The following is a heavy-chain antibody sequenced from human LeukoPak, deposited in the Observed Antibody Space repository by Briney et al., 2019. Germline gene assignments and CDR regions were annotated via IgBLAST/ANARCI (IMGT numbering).Heavy chain of an antibody. CDR3: ARIGPGGPDGSGIFDY. Sequence: PSQTLSLTCTVSGGSISSYYWSWIRQPPGKGLEWIGYIYYSGSTNYNPSLKSRVTISVDTSKNQFSLKLSSVTAADTAVYYCARIGPGGPDGSGIFDYWGQGTLVTVSS. D-gene: IGHD3-10*01. V-gene: IGHV4-59*01. J-gene: IGHJ4*02. CDR1: GGSISSYY. CDR2: IYYSGST.